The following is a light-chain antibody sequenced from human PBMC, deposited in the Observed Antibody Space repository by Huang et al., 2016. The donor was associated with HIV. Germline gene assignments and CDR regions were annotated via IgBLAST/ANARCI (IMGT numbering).Light chain of an antibody. CDR1: QSVSSN. Sequence: EIVMTQSPATLSVSPGERAPLSCRASQSVSSNLAWYQQKPGQAPRLLIYGASTRATGNPARFSGSGSGTEFTLTISSLQSEDFAVYYCQQYNNWPRTFGQGTKVEIK. CDR2: GAS. J-gene: IGKJ1*01. CDR3: QQYNNWPRT. V-gene: IGKV3-15*01.